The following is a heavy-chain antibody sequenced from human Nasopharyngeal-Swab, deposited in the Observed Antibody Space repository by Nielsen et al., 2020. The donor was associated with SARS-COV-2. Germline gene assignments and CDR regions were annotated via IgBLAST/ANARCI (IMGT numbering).Heavy chain of an antibody. CDR2: IYPGDSDT. CDR3: ARYSGYDKLHFDY. Sequence: KVSCKGSGYSFTSYWIGWVRQMPGKGLEWMGIIYPGDSDTRYSPSFQGQVTISADKFISTAYLQWSSLKASDTAMYYCARYSGYDKLHFDYWGQGTLVTVSS. J-gene: IGHJ4*02. V-gene: IGHV5-51*01. D-gene: IGHD5-12*01. CDR1: GYSFTSYW.